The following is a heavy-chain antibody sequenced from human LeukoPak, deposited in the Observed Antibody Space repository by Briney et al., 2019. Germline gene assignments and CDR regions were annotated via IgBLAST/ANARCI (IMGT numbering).Heavy chain of an antibody. CDR3: ARSRVGRGYCSSTSCYHDAFDI. J-gene: IGHJ3*02. Sequence: GRSLRLSCAASGFTFSSYAMHWVRQAPGKGLEWVAVISYDGSNKYYADSVKGRFTISRDNSKNTLYLQMNSLRAEDTAVYYCARSRVGRGYCSSTSCYHDAFDIWGQETMVTVSS. V-gene: IGHV3-30-3*01. CDR2: ISYDGSNK. CDR1: GFTFSSYA. D-gene: IGHD2-2*01.